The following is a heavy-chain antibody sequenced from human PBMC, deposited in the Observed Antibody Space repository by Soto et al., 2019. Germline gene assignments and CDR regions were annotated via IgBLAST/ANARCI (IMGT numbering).Heavy chain of an antibody. CDR2: IYHSGSS. J-gene: IGHJ4*02. D-gene: IGHD1-26*01. CDR1: GGSISSDDYY. V-gene: IGHV4-30-4*01. Sequence: SETLSLTCNVSGGSISSDDYYWSWIRQPPGKGLEWIGYIYHSGSSYYNPSLQSRVTISIDTSKNQLSLKLSSVTAADSAVYYCFYSDPRGTGIGFVSWGQGPLVTVPP. CDR3: FYSDPRGTGIGFVS.